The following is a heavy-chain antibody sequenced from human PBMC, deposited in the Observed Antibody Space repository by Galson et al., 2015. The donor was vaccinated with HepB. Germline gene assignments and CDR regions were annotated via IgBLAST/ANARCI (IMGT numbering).Heavy chain of an antibody. Sequence: SVKVSCKASGYTFTSYGISWVRQAPGQGLEWMGWISAYNGNTNYAQKLQGRVTMTTDTSTSTAYMELRSLRSDDTAVYYCARLLPNSSGWDDNWFDPWGQGTLVTVSS. CDR1: GYTFTSYG. CDR3: ARLLPNSSGWDDNWFDP. D-gene: IGHD6-19*01. CDR2: ISAYNGNT. J-gene: IGHJ5*02. V-gene: IGHV1-18*01.